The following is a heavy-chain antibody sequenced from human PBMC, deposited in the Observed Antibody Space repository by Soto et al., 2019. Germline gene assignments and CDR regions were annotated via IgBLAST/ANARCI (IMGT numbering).Heavy chain of an antibody. Sequence: SQTRSLTCXISGDSVSANNAAWNWIRQSPSRGLEWLGRTYYRSKWNYDYAESVKSRLTITPDTSNNQFSLQLNSVTPEDAAVYYCVRQPLANLALYGMDVWGQGTTVTVSS. V-gene: IGHV6-1*01. D-gene: IGHD6-6*01. CDR1: GDSVSANNAA. J-gene: IGHJ6*02. CDR3: VRQPLANLALYGMDV. CDR2: TYYRSKWNY.